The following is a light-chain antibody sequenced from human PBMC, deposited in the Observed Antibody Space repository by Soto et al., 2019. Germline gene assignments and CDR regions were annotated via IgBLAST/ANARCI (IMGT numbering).Light chain of an antibody. CDR2: EGS. CDR1: SSDVGSYNV. Sequence: QSALAQPASVSGSPGQSITISCTGTSSDVGSYNVVSWYQQHPGKAPKLMIYEGSKRPSGVSNRFSGSKSGNTASLTISGLQAEDEADYYCCSYADSSTYVFGTGTKVTVL. J-gene: IGLJ1*01. V-gene: IGLV2-23*01. CDR3: CSYADSSTYV.